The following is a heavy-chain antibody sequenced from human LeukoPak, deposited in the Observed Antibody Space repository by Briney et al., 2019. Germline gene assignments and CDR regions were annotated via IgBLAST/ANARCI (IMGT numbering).Heavy chain of an antibody. CDR3: ARGGIEAGTNFATPSGWFDP. D-gene: IGHD2-15*01. CDR2: IGRRIDFT. CDR1: GFTFSDYS. J-gene: IGHJ5*02. V-gene: IGHV3-21*01. Sequence: PGGSLRLSCAASGFTFSDYSMNWIRQAPGKGLEWVSSIGRRIDFTYYAASLRGRFTISRDNAKNSLFLQMDSLRVEDTAVYYCARGGIEAGTNFATPSGWFDPWGQGTLVTVSS.